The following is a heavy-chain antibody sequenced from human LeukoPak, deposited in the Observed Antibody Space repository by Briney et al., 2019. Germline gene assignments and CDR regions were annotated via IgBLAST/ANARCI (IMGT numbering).Heavy chain of an antibody. CDR1: GGSISSYY. J-gene: IGHJ3*02. V-gene: IGHV4-59*01. D-gene: IGHD4-17*01. CDR2: IYYSGST. CDR3: ARGGEDGDYTGAFDI. Sequence: SSETLSLTCTVSGGSISSYYWSWIRQPPGKGLEWIGYIYYSGSTNYNPSLKSRVTISVDTSKNQFSLKLSSVTAADTAVYYCARGGEDGDYTGAFDIWGQGTMVTVSS.